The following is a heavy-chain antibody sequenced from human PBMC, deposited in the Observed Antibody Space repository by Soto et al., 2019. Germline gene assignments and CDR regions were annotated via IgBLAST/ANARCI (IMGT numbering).Heavy chain of an antibody. D-gene: IGHD6-19*01. CDR2: IIPILGIA. V-gene: IGHV1-69*02. CDR1: GGTFSSYT. J-gene: IGHJ5*02. Sequence: SVKVSSKASGGTFSSYTISWVRQAPGQGLEWMGRIIPILGIANYAQKFQGRVTITADKSTSTAYMELSSLRSEETAVYYCARSGFPIAVDPFDPWGHGTLVTVSS. CDR3: ARSGFPIAVDPFDP.